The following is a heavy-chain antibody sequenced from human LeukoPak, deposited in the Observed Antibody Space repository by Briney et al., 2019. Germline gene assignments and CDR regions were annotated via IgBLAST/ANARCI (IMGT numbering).Heavy chain of an antibody. CDR1: GGSISSGGYY. J-gene: IGHJ5*02. V-gene: IGHV4-31*03. D-gene: IGHD5-12*01. CDR3: ARSPTTIGATNWFDP. CDR2: IYYSGST. Sequence: SQTLSLTCTVSGGSISSGGYYWSWIRQRPGKGLEWIGYIYYSGSTYYNPSLKSRVTISVDTSKNQFSLKLSSVTAADTAVYYCARSPTTIGATNWFDPWGQGTLVTVSS.